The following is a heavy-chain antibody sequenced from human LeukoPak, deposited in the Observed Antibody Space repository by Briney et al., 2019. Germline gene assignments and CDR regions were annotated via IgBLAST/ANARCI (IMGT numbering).Heavy chain of an antibody. V-gene: IGHV4-59*08. CDR2: IYYSGST. Sequence: PSETLSLTCTVSGGSISSYYWSWIRQPPGKGLEWIGYIYYSGSTNYNPSLKSRVTISVDTSKNQFSLKLSSVTAADTAVYYCARHSGYSSGWYGHWGQGTLVTVSP. J-gene: IGHJ5*02. CDR1: GGSISSYY. CDR3: ARHSGYSSGWYGH. D-gene: IGHD6-19*01.